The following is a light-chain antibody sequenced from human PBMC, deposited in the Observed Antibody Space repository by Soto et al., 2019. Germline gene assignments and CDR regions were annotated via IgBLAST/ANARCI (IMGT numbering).Light chain of an antibody. CDR1: SSDVGGYNY. J-gene: IGLJ2*01. CDR3: SSNTSSTLEV. Sequence: QSVLTQPASVSGSPGQSITISCTGTSSDVGGYNYVSWYQKHPGKAPKLMIYDVSNRPSGVSNRFSGSKSGNTASLTISGLQAEDEDDYYCSSNTSSTLEVFGGGPKLTV. CDR2: DVS. V-gene: IGLV2-14*01.